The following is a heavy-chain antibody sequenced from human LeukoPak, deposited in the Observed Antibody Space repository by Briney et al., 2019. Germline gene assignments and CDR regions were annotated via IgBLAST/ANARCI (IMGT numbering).Heavy chain of an antibody. D-gene: IGHD2-21*02. CDR1: GFTFSSYS. V-gene: IGHV3-21*01. Sequence: GGSLRLSCAASGFTFSSYSMNWVRQAPGKGLEWLSSISSSSSYIYYADSVKGRFTISRDNAKNSLFLQMNSLRGDDTAVYYCARVMTAITNWFDPWGQGTLVTVSS. CDR3: ARVMTAITNWFDP. J-gene: IGHJ5*02. CDR2: ISSSSSYI.